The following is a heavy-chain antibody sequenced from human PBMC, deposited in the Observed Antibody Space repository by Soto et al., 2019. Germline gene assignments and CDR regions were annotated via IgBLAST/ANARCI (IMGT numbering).Heavy chain of an antibody. CDR2: INSDGSST. V-gene: IGHV3-74*03. D-gene: IGHD3-10*01. Sequence: EVQLVESGGGLVEPGGSLRLSCAASGFTFSTYWMYWVRQVPGKGLVWVSRINSDGSSTTYADSVQGRFTISRDNAKNTLYLQMNSLRAEDTAVYYCARGCWAGVTGPDHWGQGTLVTVSS. CDR1: GFTFSTYW. CDR3: ARGCWAGVTGPDH. J-gene: IGHJ4*02.